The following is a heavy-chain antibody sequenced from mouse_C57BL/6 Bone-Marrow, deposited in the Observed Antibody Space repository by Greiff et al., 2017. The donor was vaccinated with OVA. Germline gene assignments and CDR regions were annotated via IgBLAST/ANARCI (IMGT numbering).Heavy chain of an antibody. CDR1: GYTFTSYG. CDR3: ARLGTYYGNAMDY. D-gene: IGHD1-1*01. Sequence: VQLQESGAELARPGASVKLSCKASGYTFTSYGISWVKQRTGQGLEWIGEIYPRSGNTYYNEKLKGKATLTADKSSSTAYMELRSLTSEDSAVYFCARLGTYYGNAMDYWGQGTSVTVSS. J-gene: IGHJ4*01. CDR2: IYPRSGNT. V-gene: IGHV1-81*01.